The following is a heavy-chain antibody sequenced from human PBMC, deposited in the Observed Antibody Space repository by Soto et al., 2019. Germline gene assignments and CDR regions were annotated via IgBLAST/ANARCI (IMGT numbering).Heavy chain of an antibody. CDR3: PTVTPHYGMDV. CDR2: ISSSGSTI. Sequence: QVPLVESGGGLVKPGGSLRLSCAASGFTFSDYYMSWIRQAPGKGLEWVSYISSSGSTIYYADSVKGRFTISRDNAKNSLYLQMNSLRAEDTAVYASPTVTPHYGMDVWGQGTTVTVSS. CDR1: GFTFSDYY. V-gene: IGHV3-11*01. D-gene: IGHD4-17*01. J-gene: IGHJ6*02.